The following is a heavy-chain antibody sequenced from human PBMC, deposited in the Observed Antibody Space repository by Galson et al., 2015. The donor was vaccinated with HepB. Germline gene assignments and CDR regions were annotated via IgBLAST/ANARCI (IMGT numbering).Heavy chain of an antibody. V-gene: IGHV5-51*01. CDR1: GYSFTSYW. CDR3: ARRMGCSGGSCYPGAYYYGMDV. CDR2: IYPGDSDT. Sequence: QSGAEVKKPGESLKISCKGSGYSFTSYWIGWVRQMPGKGLEWMGIIYPGDSDTRYSPSFQGQVTISADKSISTAYLQWSSLKASDTAMYYCARRMGCSGGSCYPGAYYYGMDVWGQGTTVTVSS. J-gene: IGHJ6*02. D-gene: IGHD2-15*01.